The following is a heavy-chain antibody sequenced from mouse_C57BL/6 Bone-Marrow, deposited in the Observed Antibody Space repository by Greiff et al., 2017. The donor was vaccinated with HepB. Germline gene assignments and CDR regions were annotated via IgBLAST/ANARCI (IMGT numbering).Heavy chain of an antibody. J-gene: IGHJ1*03. CDR1: GYSFTSYY. V-gene: IGHV1-66*01. D-gene: IGHD4-1*01. CDR2: IYPGSGNT. CDR3: ASYWDWYFDV. Sequence: VQLQQSGPELVKPGASVKISCKASGYSFTSYYIHWVKQRPGQGLEWIGWIYPGSGNTKYNEKFKGKATLTADTSSSTAYMQLSSLTSEDSAVYYCASYWDWYFDVWGTGTTVTVSS.